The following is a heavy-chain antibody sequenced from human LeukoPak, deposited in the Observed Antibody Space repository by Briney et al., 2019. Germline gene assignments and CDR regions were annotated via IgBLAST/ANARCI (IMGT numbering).Heavy chain of an antibody. J-gene: IGHJ4*02. CDR2: IYYSGST. V-gene: IGHV4-34*01. D-gene: IGHD6-13*01. CDR3: AIPYSSSSRDY. CDR1: GGSFSGYY. Sequence: PSETLSLTCAVYGGSFSGYYWSWIRQPPGKGLEWIGSIYYSGSTYYNPSLKSRVTISVDTSKNQFSLKLSSVIAADTAVYYCAIPYSSSSRDYWGQGTLVTVSS.